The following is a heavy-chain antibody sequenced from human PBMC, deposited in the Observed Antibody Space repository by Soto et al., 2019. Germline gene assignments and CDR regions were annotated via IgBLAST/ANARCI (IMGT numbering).Heavy chain of an antibody. J-gene: IGHJ4*02. D-gene: IGHD2-8*01. Sequence: EVQLVESGGGLVKPGGSLRLSCAASGFTFSSYSMNWVRQAPGKGLEWVSSISSSSSYIYYADSVKGRFTISRDNAKNSLYLQMNSLRAEDTAVYYCASEEWWIKRSFDYWGQGTLVTVSS. V-gene: IGHV3-21*01. CDR3: ASEEWWIKRSFDY. CDR2: ISSSSSYI. CDR1: GFTFSSYS.